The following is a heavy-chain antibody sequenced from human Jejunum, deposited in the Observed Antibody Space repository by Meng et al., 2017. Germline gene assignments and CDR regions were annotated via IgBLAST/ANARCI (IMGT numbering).Heavy chain of an antibody. J-gene: IGHJ4*02. D-gene: IGHD1-26*01. CDR3: AGGGLVRSTRGYFDY. Sequence: QIQLQQSGPGLLKPSQTLSLTRAISGDCVSSNRAGWNWIRQSPSRGLEWLGRTYYRSKWYIDYAVSVKSRITINPDTSKNQFSLHLNSVTPEDTAVYYCAGGGLVRSTRGYFDYWGQGTLVTVSS. CDR2: TYYRSKWYI. CDR1: GDCVSSNRAG. V-gene: IGHV6-1*01.